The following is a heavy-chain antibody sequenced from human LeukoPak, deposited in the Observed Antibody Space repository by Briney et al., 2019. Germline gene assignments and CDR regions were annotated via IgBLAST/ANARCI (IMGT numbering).Heavy chain of an antibody. J-gene: IGHJ4*02. V-gene: IGHV4-39*07. D-gene: IGHD2-15*01. Sequence: SETLSLTCTVSGGSISSSSYYWGWIRQPPGKGLEWIGSIYYSGSTYYNPSLKSRVTISVDTSKNQFSLKLSSVTAADTAVYYCASHKRSGGSCYDYWGQGTLVTVSS. CDR2: IYYSGST. CDR3: ASHKRSGGSCYDY. CDR1: GGSISSSSYY.